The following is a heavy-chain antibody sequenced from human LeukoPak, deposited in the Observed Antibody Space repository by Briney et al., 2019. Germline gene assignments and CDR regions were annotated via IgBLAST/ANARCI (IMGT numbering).Heavy chain of an antibody. V-gene: IGHV3-21*01. CDR1: GFTFSSYS. CDR2: ISSSSSYI. CDR3: ARGAVVPYCSSTSCRAYYFDH. D-gene: IGHD2-2*01. J-gene: IGHJ4*02. Sequence: GGSLRLSCAASGFTFSSYSMNWVRQAPGKGLEWVSSISSSSSYIYYADSVKGRFTISRDNAKNSLYLQMNSLRAEDTAVYYCARGAVVPYCSSTSCRAYYFDHWGQGTLVTVSS.